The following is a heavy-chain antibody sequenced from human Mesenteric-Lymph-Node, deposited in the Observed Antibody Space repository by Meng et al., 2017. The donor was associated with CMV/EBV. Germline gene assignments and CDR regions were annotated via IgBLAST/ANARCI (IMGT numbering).Heavy chain of an antibody. CDR3: ARVSSVAAFDY. Sequence: GSLRLSCTVSGYSISSGYYWGWIRQPPGKGLEWIGNIYHSGNTYYNPSLKSRVTISADTSRNQFSLKLSSVTAADTAVYFCARVSSVAAFDYWGQGTLVTVSS. V-gene: IGHV4-38-2*02. D-gene: IGHD6-19*01. CDR2: IYHSGNT. CDR1: GYSISSGYY. J-gene: IGHJ4*02.